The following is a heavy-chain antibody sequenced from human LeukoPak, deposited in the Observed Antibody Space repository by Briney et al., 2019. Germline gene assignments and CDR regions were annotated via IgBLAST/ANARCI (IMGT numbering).Heavy chain of an antibody. CDR1: GFTFSSYS. CDR2: ISSSSSYI. Sequence: GGSRRPSCAASGFTFSSYSMNWVRQAPGKGLEWVSSISSSSSYIYYADSVKGRFTISRDNAKNSLYLQMNSLRAEDTAVYYCARDLYQLPQIDYWGQGTLVTVSS. J-gene: IGHJ4*02. V-gene: IGHV3-21*01. D-gene: IGHD2-2*01. CDR3: ARDLYQLPQIDY.